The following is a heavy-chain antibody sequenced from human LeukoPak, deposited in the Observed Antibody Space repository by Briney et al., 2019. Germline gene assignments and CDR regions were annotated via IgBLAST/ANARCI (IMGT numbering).Heavy chain of an antibody. D-gene: IGHD2-21*01. CDR2: ISYDGSNK. CDR1: GFTFSSYA. CDR3: AREIGRGVISPYFDH. J-gene: IGHJ4*02. V-gene: IGHV3-30*04. Sequence: GGSLRLSCAASGFTFSSYAMHWVRQAPGKGLEWVAVISYDGSNKYYADSVKGRFTISRDNSKNTLYLQMNSLRAEDTAVYYCAREIGRGVISPYFDHWGQGALVTVSS.